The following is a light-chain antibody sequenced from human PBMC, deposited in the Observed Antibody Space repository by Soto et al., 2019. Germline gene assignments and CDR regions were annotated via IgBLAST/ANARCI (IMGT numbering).Light chain of an antibody. V-gene: IGKV1-39*01. Sequence: IQMTQSPSSLSPSAAAKVTITCRASQSIDTYLNWYQQKPGKAPKILIYSASSLQTGVPSRFRGSGSGADFTLTISGLQPEDSATYYCQQSFNTPTFGQGTKVEI. CDR3: QQSFNTPT. CDR1: QSIDTY. J-gene: IGKJ1*01. CDR2: SAS.